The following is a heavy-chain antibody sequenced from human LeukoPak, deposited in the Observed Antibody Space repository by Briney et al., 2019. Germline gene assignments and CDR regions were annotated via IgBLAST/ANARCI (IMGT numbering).Heavy chain of an antibody. J-gene: IGHJ3*02. CDR2: ISSSSSYI. CDR3: ARDNMPYYYDSSGYSRGIAFDI. D-gene: IGHD3-22*01. CDR1: GFTFSSYS. V-gene: IGHV3-21*01. Sequence: PGGSLRLSCAASGFTFSSYSMKWVRQAPGEGLEWVSSISSSSSYIYYADSVKGRFTISRDNAKNSMYLEMNSLGTEDTAVYYCARDNMPYYYDSSGYSRGIAFDIWGQGTMVTVSS.